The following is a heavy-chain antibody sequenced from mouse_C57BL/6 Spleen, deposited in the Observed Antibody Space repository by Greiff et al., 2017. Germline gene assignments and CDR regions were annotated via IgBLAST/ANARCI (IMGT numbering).Heavy chain of an antibody. Sequence: VQLQESGPELVKPGASVTLSCKASGYTFTSYWMHWVKQRHGQGLEWIELIHTNSGSTNYNKKFKSKATLTVDKSSSTVYMQLISLTSEDSAVYYSARSFYDGYCPCAMDVWGQGPTATCSS. CDR2: IHTNSGST. CDR3: ARSFYDGYCPCAMDV. D-gene: IGHD2-3*01. V-gene: IGHV1-64*01. J-gene: IGHJ4*01. CDR1: GYTFTSYW.